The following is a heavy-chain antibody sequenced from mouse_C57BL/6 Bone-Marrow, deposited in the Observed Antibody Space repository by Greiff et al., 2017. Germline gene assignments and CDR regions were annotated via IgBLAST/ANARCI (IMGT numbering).Heavy chain of an antibody. Sequence: EVQLQQSGPVLVKPGASVKMSCKASGYTFTDYYMNWVKQSHGKSLEWIGVINPYNGGTSYNQKFKGKATLTVDKSSSTAYMELNSLTSEDSAVYYCARPLDGYSYWGQGTLVTVSA. J-gene: IGHJ3*01. V-gene: IGHV1-19*01. CDR3: ARPLDGYSY. CDR1: GYTFTDYY. D-gene: IGHD2-3*01. CDR2: INPYNGGT.